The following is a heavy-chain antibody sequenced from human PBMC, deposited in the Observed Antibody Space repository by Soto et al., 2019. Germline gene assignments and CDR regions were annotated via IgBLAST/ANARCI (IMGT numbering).Heavy chain of an antibody. CDR3: VHTLSSHDYVSGYFDL. Sequence: QITLKESGPTLVKPTQTLSLTCTFSAFSLSTNGVGVGWIRQPPGKALEWLALIYWNDDKRYSPSLKGRLTITKDTSKNQIVLTMTNMAPVDTATYYCVHTLSSHDYVSGYFDLWGRGTLVTVSS. J-gene: IGHJ2*01. CDR2: IYWNDDK. D-gene: IGHD3-16*01. V-gene: IGHV2-5*01. CDR1: AFSLSTNGVG.